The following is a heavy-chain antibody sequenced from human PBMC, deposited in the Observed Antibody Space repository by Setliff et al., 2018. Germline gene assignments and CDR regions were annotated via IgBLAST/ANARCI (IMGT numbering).Heavy chain of an antibody. CDR2: VYYTGNT. V-gene: IGHV4-59*12. CDR3: ARDNTILGATDY. D-gene: IGHD1-26*01. J-gene: IGHJ4*02. CDR1: GGSIMNYF. Sequence: PSETLSLTCTVSGGSIMNYFWSWIRQPPGKGLEWVGYVYYTGNTNYNPSLKSRLSMSVDTSRNQFSLKLTSMTAADTAVYFCARDNTILGATDYWGQGTLVTV.